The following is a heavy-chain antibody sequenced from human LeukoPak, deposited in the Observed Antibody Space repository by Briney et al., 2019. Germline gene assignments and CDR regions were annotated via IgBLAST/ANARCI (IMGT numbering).Heavy chain of an antibody. Sequence: KPSETLSLTCTVSGGSISNYYWSWVRQPPGKGLEWIGFIYYSGSTNYNPSLKGRVTISVDTSKNQFSLKLSSVTAADTAVYYCARGYSSGLYFDYWGQGTLVTVSS. D-gene: IGHD6-19*01. CDR2: IYYSGST. J-gene: IGHJ4*02. V-gene: IGHV4-59*01. CDR1: GGSISNYY. CDR3: ARGYSSGLYFDY.